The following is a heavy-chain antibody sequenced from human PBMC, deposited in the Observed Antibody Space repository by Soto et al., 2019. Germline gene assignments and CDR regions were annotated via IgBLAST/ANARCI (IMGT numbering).Heavy chain of an antibody. D-gene: IGHD2-15*01. CDR3: ARSVVGAQSPTDY. CDR1: GISISRGGSY. V-gene: IGHV4-31*03. J-gene: IGHJ4*02. Sequence: QVQLQESGPGLVKPSQTLSLTCSVSGISISRGGSYWGWIRQHAGKGLEWIGYIHYDGETFFNPSLESRLSISADTSKNQFPLKLISVTAADTAVYYCARSVVGAQSPTDYWGQGILVTVSS. CDR2: IHYDGET.